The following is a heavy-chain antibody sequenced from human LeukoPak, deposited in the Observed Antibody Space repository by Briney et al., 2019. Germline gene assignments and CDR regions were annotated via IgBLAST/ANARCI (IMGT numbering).Heavy chain of an antibody. V-gene: IGHV3-66*01. CDR2: TYSGGST. Sequence: GGSLRLSCAASGFSVSSNYMTWVRQAPGKGLEWVSVTYSGGSTYYADSVKGRFTISRDNSKNTLYLQMNSLRAEDTAVYYCARGAGERYFDYWGQGTLVSVSS. CDR3: ARGAGERYFDY. D-gene: IGHD3-10*01. J-gene: IGHJ4*02. CDR1: GFSVSSNY.